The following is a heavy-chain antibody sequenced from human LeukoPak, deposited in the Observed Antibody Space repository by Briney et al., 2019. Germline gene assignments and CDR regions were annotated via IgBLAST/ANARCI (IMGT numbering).Heavy chain of an antibody. CDR1: GYTFTSYG. Sequence: VASVKVSCKASGYTFTSYGISWVRPAPGQGLEWMGWISAYNGNTNYAQKLQGRVTMTTDTSTSTAYMELRSLRSDDTAVYYCARVPSTVFNWFDPWGQGTLVTVSS. D-gene: IGHD4-17*01. V-gene: IGHV1-18*01. J-gene: IGHJ5*02. CDR3: ARVPSTVFNWFDP. CDR2: ISAYNGNT.